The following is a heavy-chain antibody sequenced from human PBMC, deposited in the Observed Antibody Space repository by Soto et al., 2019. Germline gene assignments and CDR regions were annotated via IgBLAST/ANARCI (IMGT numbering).Heavy chain of an antibody. Sequence: WASVKVSCKASGGTFSSYAISWVRQAPGQGLEWMGGIIPIFGTANYAQKFQGRVTITADESTSTAYMELSSLRSEDTAVYYCARKKSGYCSGGSCYGSAGYYYYGMDVWGQGTTVTVSS. D-gene: IGHD2-15*01. CDR3: ARKKSGYCSGGSCYGSAGYYYYGMDV. CDR1: GGTFSSYA. V-gene: IGHV1-69*13. J-gene: IGHJ6*02. CDR2: IIPIFGTA.